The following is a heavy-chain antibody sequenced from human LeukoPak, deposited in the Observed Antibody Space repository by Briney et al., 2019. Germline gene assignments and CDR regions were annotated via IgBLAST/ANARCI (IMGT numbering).Heavy chain of an antibody. CDR2: IIPIFGTA. CDR1: GGTFSSYA. CDR3: ARVRDYYDSSGYYTMKDWYFDL. J-gene: IGHJ2*01. D-gene: IGHD3-22*01. Sequence: ASVKVSCKASGGTFSSYAISWVRQAPGQGLEWMGGIIPIFGTANYAQKFQGRVTMTRDMSTSTVYMELSSLRSEDTAVYYCARVRDYYDSSGYYTMKDWYFDLWGRGTLVTVSS. V-gene: IGHV1-69*05.